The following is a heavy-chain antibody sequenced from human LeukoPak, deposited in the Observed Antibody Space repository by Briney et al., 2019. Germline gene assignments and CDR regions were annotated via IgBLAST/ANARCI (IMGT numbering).Heavy chain of an antibody. CDR3: AKTDNDFWSGHY. CDR1: GFIFSNIG. V-gene: IGHV3-30*18. D-gene: IGHD3-3*01. CDR2: ISYDGSNK. J-gene: IGHJ4*02. Sequence: GGSLRLSCAASGFIFSNIGMHWIRQAPGKGLEWVAAISYDGSNKYYADSVKGRFTISRDNSKNTLYLYLNSLGADDAAIYYCAKTDNDFWSGHYWGQGTLVTVSS.